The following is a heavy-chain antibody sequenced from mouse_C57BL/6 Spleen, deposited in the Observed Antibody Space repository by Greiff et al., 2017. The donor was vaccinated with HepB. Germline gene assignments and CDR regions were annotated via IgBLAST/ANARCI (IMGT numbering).Heavy chain of an antibody. CDR1: GYAFSSYW. V-gene: IGHV1-80*01. CDR2: IYPGDGDT. J-gene: IGHJ4*01. CDR3: ARDSSGYVVYAMDY. Sequence: QVQLKQSGAELVKPGASVKISCKASGYAFSSYWMNWVKQRPGKGLEWIGQIYPGDGDTNYNGKFKGKATLTADKSSSTAYMQLSSLTSEDSAVYFCARDSSGYVVYAMDYWGQGTSVTVSS. D-gene: IGHD3-2*02.